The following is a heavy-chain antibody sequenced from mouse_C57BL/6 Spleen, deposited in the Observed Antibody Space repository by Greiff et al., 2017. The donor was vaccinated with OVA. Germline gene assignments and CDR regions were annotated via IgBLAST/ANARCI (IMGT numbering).Heavy chain of an antibody. CDR3: ARDNWPSYFDY. Sequence: EVKLMESGGGLVKPGGSLKLSCAASGFTFSSYAMSWVRQTPEKRLEWVATISDGGSYTYYPDNVKGRFTISRDNAKNNLYLQMSHLKSEDTAMYYCARDNWPSYFDYWGQGTTLTVSS. CDR2: ISDGGSYT. J-gene: IGHJ2*01. V-gene: IGHV5-4*01. D-gene: IGHD4-1*01. CDR1: GFTFSSYA.